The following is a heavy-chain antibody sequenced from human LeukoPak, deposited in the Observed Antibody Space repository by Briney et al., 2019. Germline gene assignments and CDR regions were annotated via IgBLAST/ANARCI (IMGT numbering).Heavy chain of an antibody. CDR2: ISSSSSYI. D-gene: IGHD6-13*01. CDR3: AKKTPGTHPFDY. CDR1: GFTFSSYS. Sequence: PGGSLRLSCAASGFTFSSYSMNWVRQAPGKGLEWVSSISSSSSYIYYADSVKGRFTISRDNAKNSLYLQMTSLRAEDTAIYYCAKKTPGTHPFDYWGQGTLVTVSP. V-gene: IGHV3-21*04. J-gene: IGHJ4*02.